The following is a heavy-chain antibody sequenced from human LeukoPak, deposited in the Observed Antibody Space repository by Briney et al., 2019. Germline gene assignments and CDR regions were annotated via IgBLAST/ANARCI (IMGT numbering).Heavy chain of an antibody. CDR3: ARDSHWTLDY. Sequence: GGSLRLSCAASGFTFSSYSMNWVRQAPGKGLEWVSSISSSSSYIYYADSVKGRFTISRDNAKNSLYLRMNSLRAEDTAVYYCARDSHWTLDYWGQGTLVTVSS. CDR1: GFTFSSYS. D-gene: IGHD1-1*01. CDR2: ISSSSSYI. J-gene: IGHJ4*02. V-gene: IGHV3-21*01.